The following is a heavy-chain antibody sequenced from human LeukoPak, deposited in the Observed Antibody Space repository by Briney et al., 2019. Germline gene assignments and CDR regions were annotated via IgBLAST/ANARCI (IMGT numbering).Heavy chain of an antibody. CDR3: TGGTTVTTLDY. CDR1: GFTFSGSA. CDR2: IRSKAGSYAT. J-gene: IGHJ4*02. Sequence: PGGSLRLSCVASGFTFSGSAMHWVRQASGKGLEWVARIRSKAGSYATEYAASVKGRFTISRDDSKNTAYLQMKSLKTEDTAVYYCTGGTTVTTLDYWGQGTLVTVS. D-gene: IGHD4-17*01. V-gene: IGHV3-73*01.